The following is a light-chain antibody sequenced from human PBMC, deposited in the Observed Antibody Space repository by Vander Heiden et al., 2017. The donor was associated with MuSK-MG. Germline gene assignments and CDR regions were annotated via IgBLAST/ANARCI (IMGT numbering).Light chain of an antibody. CDR3: QQSDSTPRA. V-gene: IGKV1-39*01. J-gene: IGKJ1*01. Sequence: DIQTTQSPSSLSASVGDRVTITCRASQSISSYLNWYQQKPGKAPKLLIYAASSLQSGVPSRFSGSGYGTDFTLTISRLQPEDFATYYCQQSDSTPRAFGQGTKVEIK. CDR1: QSISSY. CDR2: AAS.